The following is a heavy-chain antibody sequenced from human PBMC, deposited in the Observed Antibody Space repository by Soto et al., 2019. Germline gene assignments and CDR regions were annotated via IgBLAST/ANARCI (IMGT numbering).Heavy chain of an antibody. CDR3: AKGRGYCSSTSCYVGSDY. J-gene: IGHJ4*02. Sequence: EVPLLESGGGLVQPGGSLRLSCAASGFTFSSYAMSWVRQAPGKGLEWVSAISGSGGSTYYADSVKGRFTISRDNSKNTLYLQMNSLRAEDTAVYYCAKGRGYCSSTSCYVGSDYWDQGTLVTVSS. D-gene: IGHD2-2*01. CDR1: GFTFSSYA. V-gene: IGHV3-23*01. CDR2: ISGSGGST.